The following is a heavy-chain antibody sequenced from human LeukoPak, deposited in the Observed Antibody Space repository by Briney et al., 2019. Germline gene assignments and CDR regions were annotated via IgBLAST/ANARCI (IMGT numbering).Heavy chain of an antibody. Sequence: SETLSLTCTVSGGSISSYYWSWIRQPPGKGLEWIWYIYYSGSTHYNPPPKSRVTISVDTSKNQFSLKLSSVTAADTAMYFCAREGPDGDRAFDIWGQGTMVTVSS. V-gene: IGHV4-59*01. D-gene: IGHD5-24*01. CDR1: GGSISSYY. J-gene: IGHJ3*02. CDR3: AREGPDGDRAFDI. CDR2: IYYSGST.